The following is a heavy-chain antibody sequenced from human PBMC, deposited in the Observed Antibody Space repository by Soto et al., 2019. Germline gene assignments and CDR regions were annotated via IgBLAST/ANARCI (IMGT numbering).Heavy chain of an antibody. CDR3: EREVSDPVRLDY. V-gene: IGHV3-33*01. CDR2: IEYDGSEK. CDR1: GFTFSSYG. J-gene: IGHJ4*02. Sequence: GGSLRLSCAASGFTFSSYGMHWVRQPPGKGLEWVAVIEYDGSEKKYVDSVEGRFSISRDNSKNTMYLQMNSLRTEDTAVYFCEREVSDPVRLDYWGQGTLVTVSS.